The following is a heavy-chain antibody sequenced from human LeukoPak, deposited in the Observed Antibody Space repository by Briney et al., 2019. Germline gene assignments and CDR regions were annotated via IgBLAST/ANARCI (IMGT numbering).Heavy chain of an antibody. CDR3: ARTVPKTTHAAGLDY. Sequence: ASQTLSLTCTVSGGSISSGGYYWSWIRQHPGKGLEWIGYIYYSGSTYYNPSLKSRVTISVDTSKNQFSLKLSSVTAADTAVYYCARTVPKTTHAAGLDYWGQGTLVTVSS. CDR1: GGSISSGGYY. J-gene: IGHJ4*02. CDR2: IYYSGST. D-gene: IGHD6-13*01. V-gene: IGHV4-31*03.